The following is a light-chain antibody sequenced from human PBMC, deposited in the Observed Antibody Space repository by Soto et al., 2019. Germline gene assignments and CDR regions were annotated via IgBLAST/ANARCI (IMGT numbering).Light chain of an antibody. V-gene: IGLV1-40*01. Sequence: QSVLTQPPSVSGAPGQRVTISCSGSSSNIGAGYGVHWYQHLPGRAPKLLIYGNTNRPSGVPDRFSGSKSGTSASLAITGLQAEDEADYYCQSYDTSLSAVVFGGGTKVTVL. CDR2: GNT. CDR3: QSYDTSLSAVV. CDR1: SSNIGAGYG. J-gene: IGLJ3*02.